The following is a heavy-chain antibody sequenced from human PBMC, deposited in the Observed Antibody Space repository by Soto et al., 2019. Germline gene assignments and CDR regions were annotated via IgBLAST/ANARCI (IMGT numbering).Heavy chain of an antibody. Sequence: HPGGSLRLSCAASGFTFNNYWMYWVRQAPGKGLVWVSRINIDGSRTTHADSVKGRFTISRDNAKNTLYLQMNSLRDEDTAVYYCARAHSTSFYYSDYWGRGTLVTVSS. CDR3: ARAHSTSFYYSDY. CDR1: GFTFNNYW. D-gene: IGHD2-2*01. CDR2: INIDGSRT. J-gene: IGHJ4*02. V-gene: IGHV3-74*01.